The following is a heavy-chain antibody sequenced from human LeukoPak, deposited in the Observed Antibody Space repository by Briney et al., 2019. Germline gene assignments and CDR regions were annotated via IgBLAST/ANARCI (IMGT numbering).Heavy chain of an antibody. J-gene: IGHJ4*02. D-gene: IGHD3-10*01. CDR3: WRELMVGGEYHCDY. Sequence: SETLTLTCTASGGSISSYYWSWIRQPAGKGLEWIGRIYTSGSTKYNPSLKSRVTMFVDTSKNQFSLLLSSVTAADAAVYYCWRELMVGGEYHCDYWGQGTLVTASS. V-gene: IGHV4-4*07. CDR1: GGSISSYY. CDR2: IYTSGST.